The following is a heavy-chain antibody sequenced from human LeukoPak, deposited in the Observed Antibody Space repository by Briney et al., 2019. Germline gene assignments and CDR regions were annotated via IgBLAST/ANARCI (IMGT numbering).Heavy chain of an antibody. CDR2: IKQDGSEK. V-gene: IGHV3-7*03. CDR3: AREDYDYVWGSYRYVGTDY. D-gene: IGHD3-16*02. Sequence: EGSLRLSCAASGFTFSSYWMSWVRQAPGKGLEWVANIKQDGSEKYYVDSVKGRFTISRDNAKNSLYLQMNSLRAEDTAVYYCAREDYDYVWGSYRYVGTDYWGQGTLVTVSS. CDR1: GFTFSSYW. J-gene: IGHJ4*02.